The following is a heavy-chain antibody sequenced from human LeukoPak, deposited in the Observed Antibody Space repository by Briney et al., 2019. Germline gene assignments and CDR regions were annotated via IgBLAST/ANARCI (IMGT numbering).Heavy chain of an antibody. J-gene: IGHJ4*02. V-gene: IGHV3-74*01. CDR2: INSDGSST. D-gene: IGHD3-10*01. CDR1: GFTFSSYW. Sequence: GGSLRLSCAASGFTFSSYWMHWVRQAPGKGLVWVSRINSDGSSTSYADSVKGRFTISRDNAKNTLYLQMNSLRAEDTAVYFCARGPLDGSGSYYPGDYWGQGTLVTVSS. CDR3: ARGPLDGSGSYYPGDY.